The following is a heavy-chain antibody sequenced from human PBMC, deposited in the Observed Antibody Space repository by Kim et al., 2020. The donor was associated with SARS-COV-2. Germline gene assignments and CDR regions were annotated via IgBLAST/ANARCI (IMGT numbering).Heavy chain of an antibody. CDR1: GYTLTELS. V-gene: IGHV1-24*01. CDR3: ATSRRHSVYYYYGMDV. CDR2: FDPEDGET. J-gene: IGHJ6*02. Sequence: ASVKVSCKVSGYTLTELSMHWVRQAPGKGLEWMGGFDPEDGETIYAQKFQGRVTMTEDTSTDTAYMELSSLRSEDTAVYYCATSRRHSVYYYYGMDVWGQGTTVTVSS. D-gene: IGHD2-15*01.